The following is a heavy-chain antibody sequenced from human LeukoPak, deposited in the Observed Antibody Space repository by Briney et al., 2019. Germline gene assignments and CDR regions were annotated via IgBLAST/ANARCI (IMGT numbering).Heavy chain of an antibody. D-gene: IGHD3-22*01. V-gene: IGHV3-48*04. CDR2: ISISTSTI. CDR1: GFTFSSSS. CDR3: AKDEDYYDTSGPFDY. Sequence: GGSLRLSCVASGFTFSSSSMNWVRQAPGKGPEGVSYISISTSTIYYADSVKGRFTISRDNAKNSLYLQMNSLRAEDTAVYYCAKDEDYYDTSGPFDYWGQGTLVTVSS. J-gene: IGHJ4*02.